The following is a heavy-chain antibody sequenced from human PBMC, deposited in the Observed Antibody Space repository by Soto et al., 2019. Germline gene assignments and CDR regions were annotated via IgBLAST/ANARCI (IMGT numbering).Heavy chain of an antibody. J-gene: IGHJ4*02. CDR2: VNHSGEA. D-gene: IGHD1-7*01. CDR3: ARHEGRTGTTEWDYFDY. Sequence: PSETLSLTCGVYGGSFRNYYWIWVRQPPGKGLEWIGEVNHSGEATYNPSLQSRITISLDTSNNQFSLKMTSVTAADTAMYYCARHEGRTGTTEWDYFDYWGQGTLVTVSS. V-gene: IGHV4-34*01. CDR1: GGSFRNYY.